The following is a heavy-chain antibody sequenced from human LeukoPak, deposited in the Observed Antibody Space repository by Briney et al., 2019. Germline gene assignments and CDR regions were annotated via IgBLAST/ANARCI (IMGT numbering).Heavy chain of an antibody. Sequence: PGGSLRLSCAASGFTFSSYSMNLVRQAPGKGLEWVSSISSSSSYIYYADSVKGRFTISRDNAKNSLYLQMNSLRAEDTAVYYCARDQNYYDSSGLIADAFDIWGQGTMVAVSS. V-gene: IGHV3-21*01. CDR2: ISSSSSYI. J-gene: IGHJ3*02. D-gene: IGHD3-22*01. CDR1: GFTFSSYS. CDR3: ARDQNYYDSSGLIADAFDI.